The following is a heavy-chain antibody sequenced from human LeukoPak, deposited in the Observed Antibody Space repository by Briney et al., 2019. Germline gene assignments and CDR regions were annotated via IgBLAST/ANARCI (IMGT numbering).Heavy chain of an antibody. D-gene: IGHD2-8*01. Sequence: PSETLSLTCTVSGGSISSYYWSWIRQPPGKGLEWIGDIYYSGSTNYNPSLESRVTISVDTSKNQFSLKLSSVTAADTAVYYCARGGVVGYCTNGVCYRMNWFDPWGQGTLVTVSS. V-gene: IGHV4-59*01. J-gene: IGHJ5*02. CDR3: ARGGVVGYCTNGVCYRMNWFDP. CDR2: IYYSGST. CDR1: GGSISSYY.